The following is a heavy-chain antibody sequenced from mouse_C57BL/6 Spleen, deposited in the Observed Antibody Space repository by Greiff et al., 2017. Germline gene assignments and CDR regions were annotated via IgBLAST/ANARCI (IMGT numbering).Heavy chain of an antibody. CDR1: GFTFSSYG. CDR2: ISSGSSTI. Sequence: EVMLVESGGGLVKPGGSLKLSCAASGFTFSSYGMHWVRQATEKGLAWVAYISSGSSTIYYADTVKGRFTISMDNAKNTLFLQMTSLRSEDTAMYCYERAINCYEREYFDYWGQGTPLTVSS. CDR3: ERAINCYEREYFDY. D-gene: IGHD2-12*01. V-gene: IGHV5-17*01. J-gene: IGHJ2*01.